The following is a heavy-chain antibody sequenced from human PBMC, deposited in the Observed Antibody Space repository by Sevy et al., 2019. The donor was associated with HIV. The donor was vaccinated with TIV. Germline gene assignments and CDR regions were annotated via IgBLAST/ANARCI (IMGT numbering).Heavy chain of an antibody. CDR1: GFSLRTSGVS. Sequence: SGPTLVNPTRTLTLTCTFSGFSLRTSGVSVGWIRQPPGKALEWLALIYWNGDKRYRPSLKSRLTITRDTSKNQVVLTLSNMDPVDTATYYCARSGFYYDYAYWGQGTQVTVSS. D-gene: IGHD5-12*01. J-gene: IGHJ4*02. V-gene: IGHV2-5*01. CDR3: ARSGFYYDYAY. CDR2: IYWNGDK.